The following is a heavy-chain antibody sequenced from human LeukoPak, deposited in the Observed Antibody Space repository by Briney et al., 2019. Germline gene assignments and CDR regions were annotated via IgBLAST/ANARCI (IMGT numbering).Heavy chain of an antibody. D-gene: IGHD1-26*01. J-gene: IGHJ4*02. Sequence: GESLRISCKGSGYGFTSYWITWVRQMPGKGLEWMGRIDPSDSYINYSPSFQGHVTISADKSISTAYLQWSSLKASDTTMYYCARLTGGSYPRYFDFWGQGTLVTVSS. CDR3: ARLTGGSYPRYFDF. V-gene: IGHV5-10-1*01. CDR1: GYGFTSYW. CDR2: IDPSDSYI.